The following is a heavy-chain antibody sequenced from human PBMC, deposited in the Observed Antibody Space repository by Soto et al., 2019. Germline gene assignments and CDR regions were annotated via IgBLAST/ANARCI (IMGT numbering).Heavy chain of an antibody. J-gene: IGHJ4*02. V-gene: IGHV3-74*01. CDR1: GFTFSSRW. CDR2: INSDGSTT. Sequence: VGSLRLSCATSGFTFSSRWMHWVRQAPGKGLVWVSYINSDGSTTTYADSVKGRFTISRDNAKNTVYLQMNSLRVDDTAVYYCARDTSYSTDYWGQGTLVTVSS. D-gene: IGHD2-2*01. CDR3: ARDTSYSTDY.